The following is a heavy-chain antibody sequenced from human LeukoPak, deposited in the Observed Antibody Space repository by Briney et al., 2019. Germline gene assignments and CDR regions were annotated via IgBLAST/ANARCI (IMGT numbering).Heavy chain of an antibody. J-gene: IGHJ6*03. Sequence: PGGSLRLSCAASGFTFSSYGMHWVRQAPGKGLEWLSFMSFDGSTKYYAESVQGRITISRDISKNTLYLQMNSLRDEDTAVYYCAHHNYYGSGSYLGLVWYYYYYMDVWGKGTTVTVSS. CDR1: GFTFSSYG. V-gene: IGHV3-30*02. CDR2: MSFDGSTK. CDR3: AHHNYYGSGSYLGLVWYYYYYMDV. D-gene: IGHD3-10*01.